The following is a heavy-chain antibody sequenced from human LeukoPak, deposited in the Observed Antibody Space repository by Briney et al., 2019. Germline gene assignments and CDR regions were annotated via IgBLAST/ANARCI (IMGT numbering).Heavy chain of an antibody. CDR1: GGSISSRSYY. Sequence: SETLSLTCIVSGGSISSRSYYWGWIRQPPGKGLEWIGNTYYSGSTYYNPSLKSRVTISVGTSKNQLSLKLSSVTAADTAVYYCARNALTNVADYWGQGTLVTVSS. CDR2: TYYSGST. J-gene: IGHJ4*02. CDR3: ARNALTNVADY. V-gene: IGHV4-39*01. D-gene: IGHD3-9*01.